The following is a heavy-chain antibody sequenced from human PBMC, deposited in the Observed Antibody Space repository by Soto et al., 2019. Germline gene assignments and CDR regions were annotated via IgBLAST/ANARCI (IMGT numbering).Heavy chain of an antibody. D-gene: IGHD6-6*01. Sequence: SETLSLTCTVSGGSISSYYWSWIRQPPGKGLEWIGYIYYSGSTNYNPSLKSRVTISVDTSKNQFSLKLSSVTAADTAVYYCARGFMMAAPDYYYYGMDVWGQGTTVTVSS. CDR1: GGSISSYY. J-gene: IGHJ6*02. CDR3: ARGFMMAAPDYYYYGMDV. CDR2: IYYSGST. V-gene: IGHV4-59*01.